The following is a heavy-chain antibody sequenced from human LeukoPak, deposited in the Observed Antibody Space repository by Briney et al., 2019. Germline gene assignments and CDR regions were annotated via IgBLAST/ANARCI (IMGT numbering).Heavy chain of an antibody. CDR2: ISSGSTI. CDR3: AKDEVGGHFEY. Sequence: GGSLRLSCAASGFTFSTYKMNWVRQTPGKGLEWVSYISSGSTIYYADSVKGRFTISRDNAKNSLYLQMNSLRAEDTAVYYCAKDEVGGHFEYWGQGTLVTVSS. V-gene: IGHV3-48*03. D-gene: IGHD1-26*01. J-gene: IGHJ4*02. CDR1: GFTFSTYK.